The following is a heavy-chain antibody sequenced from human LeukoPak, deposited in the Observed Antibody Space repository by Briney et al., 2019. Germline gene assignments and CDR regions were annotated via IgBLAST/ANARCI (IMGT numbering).Heavy chain of an antibody. Sequence: GGSLRLSCAASGFTFSSYGMHWVRQAPGKGLEWVAVISYDGSNKYYADSVKGRFTISRDNSKNTLYLQMNSLRAEDTAVYYCARDARGVDAFDIWGQGTMVTVSS. CDR1: GFTFSSYG. J-gene: IGHJ3*02. D-gene: IGHD3-16*01. CDR2: ISYDGSNK. V-gene: IGHV3-30*03. CDR3: ARDARGVDAFDI.